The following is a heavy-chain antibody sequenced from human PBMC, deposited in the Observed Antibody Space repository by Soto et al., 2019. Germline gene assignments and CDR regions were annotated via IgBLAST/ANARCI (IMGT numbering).Heavy chain of an antibody. J-gene: IGHJ3*02. CDR3: ASDYYDSSGAWAFDI. V-gene: IGHV5-10-1*01. Sequence: GESLKISCKGSGYSFTSYWISWVRQMPGKGLEWMGRIDPSDSYTNYSPSFQGHVTISADKSISTAYLQWSSLKASDTAMYYCASDYYDSSGAWAFDIWGQGTMVTVSS. CDR1: GYSFTSYW. CDR2: IDPSDSYT. D-gene: IGHD3-22*01.